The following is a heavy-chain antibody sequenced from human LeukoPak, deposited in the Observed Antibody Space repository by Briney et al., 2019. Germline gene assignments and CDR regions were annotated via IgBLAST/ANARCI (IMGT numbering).Heavy chain of an antibody. Sequence: ASVKVSCKASGYTFTGYYMHWVRQAPGQGLEWMGWINPNSGGTNYAQKFQGRVTMTRDTSISTAYMELSRLGSDDTAVYYCATSVDYDFWSGQVYYYMDVWGKGTTVTVSS. D-gene: IGHD3-3*01. CDR2: INPNSGGT. V-gene: IGHV1-2*02. J-gene: IGHJ6*03. CDR1: GYTFTGYY. CDR3: ATSVDYDFWSGQVYYYMDV.